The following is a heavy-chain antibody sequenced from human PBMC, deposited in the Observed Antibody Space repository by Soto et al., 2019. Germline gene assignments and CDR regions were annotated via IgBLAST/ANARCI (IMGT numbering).Heavy chain of an antibody. V-gene: IGHV3-73*01. CDR1: GFTFSGSA. CDR3: TRYYDFWSGPTLGYYGMDV. D-gene: IGHD3-3*01. J-gene: IGHJ6*02. CDR2: IRSKANSYAT. Sequence: PGGSLRLSCAASGFTFSGSAMHWVRQASGKGLEWVGRIRSKANSYATAYAASVKGRFTISRDDSKNTAYLQMNSLKTEDTAVYYCTRYYDFWSGPTLGYYGMDVWVQGTTVTVSS.